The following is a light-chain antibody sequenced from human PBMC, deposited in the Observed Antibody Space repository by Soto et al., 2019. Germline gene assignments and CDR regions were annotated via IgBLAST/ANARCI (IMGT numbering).Light chain of an antibody. Sequence: ETVLTQSPGTLSLSPGERATLSCRASQDISSNYLAWYRQTPGQAPRLLIYGASKRASGIADRFSGSGSGTEFTLIISRLEPEDFALYYCQQYDSSPWTFGQGTKVEIK. CDR1: QDISSNY. J-gene: IGKJ1*01. CDR3: QQYDSSPWT. V-gene: IGKV3-20*01. CDR2: GAS.